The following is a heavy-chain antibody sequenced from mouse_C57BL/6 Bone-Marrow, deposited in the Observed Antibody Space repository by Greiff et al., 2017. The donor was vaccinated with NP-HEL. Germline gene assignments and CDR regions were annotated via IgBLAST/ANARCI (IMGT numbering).Heavy chain of an antibody. Sequence: VQLQQSGTVLARPGASVKMSCKTSGYTFTSYWMHWVKQRPGQGLEWLGAIYPGNSDTSYHQKFKGKAKLTAVTSASTAYMELSSLTNEDSAVYYCTLWLRLLFDYWGQGTTLTVSS. CDR1: GYTFTSYW. CDR3: TLWLRLLFDY. CDR2: IYPGNSDT. V-gene: IGHV1-5*01. D-gene: IGHD2-2*01. J-gene: IGHJ2*01.